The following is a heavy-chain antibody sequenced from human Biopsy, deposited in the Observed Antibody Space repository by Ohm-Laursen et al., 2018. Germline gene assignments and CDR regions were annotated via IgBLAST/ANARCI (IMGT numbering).Heavy chain of an antibody. CDR2: ITPSGST. CDR1: GGSFNGYF. D-gene: IGHD6-13*01. V-gene: IGHV4-34*01. Sequence: GTLSLTCAVYGGSFNGYFWSWIRQPPGKGLEWIGDITPSGSTNYSPSLKSRVTISVATAKKQFSLSLRSVTAADTAVYYCARVPLPGIGAAYQGRFLYGMDVWGQGTTVSVSS. CDR3: ARVPLPGIGAAYQGRFLYGMDV. J-gene: IGHJ6*02.